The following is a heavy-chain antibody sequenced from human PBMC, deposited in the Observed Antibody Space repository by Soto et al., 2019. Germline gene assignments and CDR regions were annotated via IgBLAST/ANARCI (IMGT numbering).Heavy chain of an antibody. CDR1: GFTFSSYS. V-gene: IGHV3-48*01. D-gene: IGHD3-10*01. J-gene: IGHJ6*03. CDR2: ISSSSSTI. CDR3: ARGEGSGSYSMSYYYMDV. Sequence: GGSLRLSCAASGFTFSSYSMNWVRQAPGKGLEWVSYISSSSSTIYYADSVKGRFTISRDNAKNSLYLQMNSLRAEDTAVYYCARGEGSGSYSMSYYYMDVWGKGTTVTVSS.